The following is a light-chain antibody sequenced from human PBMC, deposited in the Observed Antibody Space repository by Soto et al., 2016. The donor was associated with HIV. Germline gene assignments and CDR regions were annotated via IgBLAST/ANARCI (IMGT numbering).Light chain of an antibody. CDR2: DDS. J-gene: IGLJ2*01. CDR3: QVWDGDRDHVV. Sequence: SYELTQPPSLSVAPRKTARITCGGNNVGSKSVQWYQQKPGQAPVLVVYDDSDRPSGIPERFSGSNSGDTATLSINTVEAGDEADYYCQVWDGDRDHVVFGGGTKLNVL. CDR1: NVGSKS. V-gene: IGLV3-21*03.